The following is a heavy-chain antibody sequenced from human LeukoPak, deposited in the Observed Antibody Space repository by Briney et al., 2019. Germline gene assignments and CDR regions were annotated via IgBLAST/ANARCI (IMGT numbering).Heavy chain of an antibody. V-gene: IGHV3-23*01. CDR3: AKAFGDGYNYDFDY. CDR1: GFTFSNYW. CDR2: TSGSGGST. J-gene: IGHJ4*02. Sequence: GGSLRLSCAASGFTFSNYWMHWVRQAPGKGLEWVSATSGSGGSTYYADSVKGRFTISRDNSKNTLYLQMNSLRAEDTAVYYCAKAFGDGYNYDFDYWGQGTLVTVSS. D-gene: IGHD5-24*01.